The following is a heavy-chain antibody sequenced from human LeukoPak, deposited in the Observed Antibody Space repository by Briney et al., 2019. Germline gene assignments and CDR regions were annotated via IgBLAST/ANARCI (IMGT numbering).Heavy chain of an antibody. CDR1: GGSISSGGYY. J-gene: IGHJ3*02. Sequence: SQTLSLTCTVSGGSISSGGYYWSWVRQPAGKGLEWIGRIYTSGSTNYNPSLKSRVTMSVDTSKNQFSLKLSSVTAADTAVYYCARDHYYDFWSGYYVGYDDAFDIWGQGTMVTVSS. V-gene: IGHV4-61*02. CDR3: ARDHYYDFWSGYYVGYDDAFDI. CDR2: IYTSGST. D-gene: IGHD3-3*01.